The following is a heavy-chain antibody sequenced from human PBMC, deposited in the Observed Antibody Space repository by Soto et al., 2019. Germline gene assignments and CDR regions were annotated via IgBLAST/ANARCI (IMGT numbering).Heavy chain of an antibody. CDR1: GYTFTIYG. J-gene: IGHJ4*02. Sequence: QVQLVQSGAEVKKPGASVKVSCKASGYTFTIYGISWVRQAPGQGLEWMGWISGYNGNTDYAQNLKDRVNLTPDASTSSVYMELRSRRSDDTAVYYCASVAYYDSSGYYGYWDQGTRITVSS. V-gene: IGHV1-18*04. D-gene: IGHD3-22*01. CDR3: ASVAYYDSSGYYGY. CDR2: ISGYNGNT.